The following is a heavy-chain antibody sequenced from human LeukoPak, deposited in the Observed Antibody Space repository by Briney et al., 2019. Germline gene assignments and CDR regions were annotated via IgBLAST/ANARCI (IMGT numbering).Heavy chain of an antibody. J-gene: IGHJ6*03. V-gene: IGHV4-61*02. D-gene: IGHD4-23*01. CDR2: IYTSGST. CDR3: ARHGGNSHYYYYYYMDV. CDR1: GGSISSGSYY. Sequence: SETLSLTCTVSGGSISSGSYYWSWIRQPAGKGLEWIGRIYTSGSTNYNPSLKSRVTISVDTSKNQFSLKLSSVTAADTAMYYCARHGGNSHYYYYYYMDVWGKGTTVTVSS.